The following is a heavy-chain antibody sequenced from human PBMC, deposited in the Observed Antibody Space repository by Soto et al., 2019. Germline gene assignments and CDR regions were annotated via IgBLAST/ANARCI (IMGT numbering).Heavy chain of an antibody. J-gene: IGHJ4*02. Sequence: VGSLRLSCAASGFTFSSYSMYWVRQAPGKGLEWVSSISSSSSYIYYADSVKGRFTISRDNAKNSLYLQMNSLRAEDTAVYYCARDTTTDSSGYYYSPNNFDYWGQGTLVTVSS. CDR3: ARDTTTDSSGYYYSPNNFDY. V-gene: IGHV3-21*01. CDR1: GFTFSSYS. CDR2: ISSSSSYI. D-gene: IGHD3-22*01.